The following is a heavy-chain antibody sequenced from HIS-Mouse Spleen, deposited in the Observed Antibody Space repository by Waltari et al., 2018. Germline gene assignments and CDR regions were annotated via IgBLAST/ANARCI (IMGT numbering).Heavy chain of an antibody. D-gene: IGHD3-10*01. CDR3: ARHYYYGSGSYYFDY. V-gene: IGHV3-53*02. Sequence: EVQLVETGGGLIQPGGSLRLACAASGFTAHLQSSYLVRERPWKGREWGSVMYSGGSTYYADSVKGRFTISRDNSKNTRYLQMNSLRAEDTAVYYCARHYYYGSGSYYFDYWGQGTLVTVSS. CDR2: MYSGGST. CDR1: GFTAHLQS. J-gene: IGHJ4*02.